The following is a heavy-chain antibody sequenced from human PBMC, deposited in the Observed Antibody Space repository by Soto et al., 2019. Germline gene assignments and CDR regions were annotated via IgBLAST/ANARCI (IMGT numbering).Heavy chain of an antibody. V-gene: IGHV3-23*01. CDR1: GFTFSFCA. J-gene: IGHJ4*02. CDR2: TRGSGGDT. D-gene: IGHD1-26*01. Sequence: EVQLLESGGGLVQPGGSLRLSCAASGFTFSFCAMNWVRQAPGKGLEWVSSTRGSGGDTYYADSVRGRFTISRDNSKNTLYLQMNSLRVEGTAVYYCIKGHSPSSYYFDYWRQGTLVTVSS. CDR3: IKGHSPSSYYFDY.